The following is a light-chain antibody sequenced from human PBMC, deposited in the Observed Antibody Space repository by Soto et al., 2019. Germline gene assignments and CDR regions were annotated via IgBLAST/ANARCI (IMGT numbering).Light chain of an antibody. CDR1: QAVDDY. J-gene: IGKJ2*01. CDR3: QQRRNWPPFT. CDR2: DVS. V-gene: IGKV3-11*01. Sequence: EVVLTQSPATLSLSPGERATLSCRASQAVDDYLVWYQQKPGQAPRLLIYDVSNRAPGIPARFSGGGSGTDFTLTISRLEPEDFAVYYCQQRRNWPPFTFGQGTKVEVK.